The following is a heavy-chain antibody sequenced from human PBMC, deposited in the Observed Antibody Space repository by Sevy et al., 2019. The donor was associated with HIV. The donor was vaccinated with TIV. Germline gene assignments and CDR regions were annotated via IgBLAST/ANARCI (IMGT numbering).Heavy chain of an antibody. CDR1: GFTFSSYW. Sequence: GGSLRLSCAASGFTFSSYWMSWVRQAPGKGLEWVANIKQDGSEKYYVDSVKGRFTISRDNAKNSLYLQMNSLRAEDTAVYYCARVYGGNAFGDYYYYMDVWGKWTTVTVSS. V-gene: IGHV3-7*03. CDR2: IKQDGSEK. CDR3: ARVYGGNAFGDYYYYMDV. J-gene: IGHJ6*03. D-gene: IGHD4-17*01.